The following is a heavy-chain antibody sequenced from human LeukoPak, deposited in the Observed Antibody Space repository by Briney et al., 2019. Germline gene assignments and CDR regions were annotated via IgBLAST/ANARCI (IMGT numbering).Heavy chain of an antibody. V-gene: IGHV1-8*01. CDR3: ARGYCSGGSCYYYYGMDV. CDR1: GYTFNNYD. J-gene: IGHJ6*02. CDR2: MNPNSGNT. D-gene: IGHD2-15*01. Sequence: GASVKVSCKASGYTFNNYDINWLRQATGQGLEWMGWMNPNSGNTGYAQKFQGRVTMTRNTSISTAYMELSSLRSEDTAVYYCARGYCSGGSCYYYYGMDVWGQGTTVTVSS.